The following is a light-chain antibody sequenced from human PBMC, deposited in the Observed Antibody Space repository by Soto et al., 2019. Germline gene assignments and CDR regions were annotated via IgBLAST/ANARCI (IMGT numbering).Light chain of an antibody. CDR2: GAS. V-gene: IGKV3-15*01. CDR3: QQYNNWPIFT. CDR1: QSVSSN. J-gene: IGKJ3*01. Sequence: EIVMTQSPATLSVSPGERATLSCRASQSVSSNLAWYQQKPGQAPRLLIYGASTRATGIPARFSGSGSGTEFTLTISSLQSEDFAVYYCQQYNNWPIFTFGPGTKVAIK.